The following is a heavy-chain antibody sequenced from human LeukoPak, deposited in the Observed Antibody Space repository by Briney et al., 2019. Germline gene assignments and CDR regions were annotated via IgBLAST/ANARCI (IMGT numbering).Heavy chain of an antibody. Sequence: PGGSLRLSCAASGFTFSSYSMNWVRQAPGKGLEWVSSISSSSYIYYADSVKGRFTISRDNAKNSLYLQMNSLSAEDMAVYYCARVWELRYYGMDVWGQGTTVTVSS. D-gene: IGHD1-26*01. V-gene: IGHV3-21*01. J-gene: IGHJ6*02. CDR3: ARVWELRYYGMDV. CDR1: GFTFSSYS. CDR2: ISSSSYI.